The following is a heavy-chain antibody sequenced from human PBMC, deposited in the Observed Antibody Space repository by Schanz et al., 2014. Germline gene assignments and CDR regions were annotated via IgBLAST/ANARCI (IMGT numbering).Heavy chain of an antibody. J-gene: IGHJ4*02. CDR1: GFTFSSYA. CDR2: ITDSGGST. CDR3: ARDHASAWYTVDY. Sequence: EVQLLESGGGLVQPGGSLRLSCAASGFTFSSYAMSWVRQAPGKGLEWVSAITDSGGSTYYADSMKGRFTISRDNAKNSLYLQINSLRDEDTAVYYCARDHASAWYTVDYWGQGTLVTVSS. D-gene: IGHD6-19*01. V-gene: IGHV3-23*01.